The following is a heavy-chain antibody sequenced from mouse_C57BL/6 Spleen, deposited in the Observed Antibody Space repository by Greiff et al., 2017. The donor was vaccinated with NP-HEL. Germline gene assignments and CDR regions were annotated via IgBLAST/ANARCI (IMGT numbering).Heavy chain of an antibody. Sequence: QVQLQQSGPGLVAPSPSLSISCTVSGFSLTSYGVSWVRQPPGQGLEWLGVIWGAGSTNYHSALISSLSISTDNSKSQVSLKLNSLQTADTATYYWAESYYSVAMDYWGQGTSVTVSS. V-gene: IGHV2-3*01. CDR3: AESYYSVAMDY. J-gene: IGHJ4*01. CDR1: GFSLTSYG. CDR2: IWGAGST. D-gene: IGHD2-12*01.